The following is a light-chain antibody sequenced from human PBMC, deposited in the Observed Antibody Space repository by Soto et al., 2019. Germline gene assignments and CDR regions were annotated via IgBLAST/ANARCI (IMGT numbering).Light chain of an antibody. J-gene: IGLJ1*01. Sequence: QSALTQPASVSGSPGQSITISCSGTSSDVGGYSYVSWYQHHPGKAPKLMIYDVSNRPSGVSNRFSGSKSGNTASLTLSGLQAEDEADYYCSSYTSSSTYVFGTGTKLIVL. V-gene: IGLV2-14*03. CDR2: DVS. CDR3: SSYTSSSTYV. CDR1: SSDVGGYSY.